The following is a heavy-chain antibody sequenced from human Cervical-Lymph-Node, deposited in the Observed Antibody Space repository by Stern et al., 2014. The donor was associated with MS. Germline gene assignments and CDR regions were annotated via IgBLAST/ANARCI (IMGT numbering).Heavy chain of an antibody. D-gene: IGHD4-17*01. V-gene: IGHV4-31*03. Sequence: QVQLQESGPGLVKPSQTLSLTCTVSGGSISSGGYYWSWIRQHPGKGLEWIGYIYYSGSTYYTPSLKSRLTISVDTSKNQFSLKLSSVTAADTAVYYCARDHGDYGGAVDYWGQGTLVTVSS. CDR1: GGSISSGGYY. CDR2: IYYSGST. J-gene: IGHJ4*02. CDR3: ARDHGDYGGAVDY.